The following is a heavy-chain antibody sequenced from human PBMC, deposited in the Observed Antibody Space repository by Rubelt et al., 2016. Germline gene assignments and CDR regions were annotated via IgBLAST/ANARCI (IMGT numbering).Heavy chain of an antibody. CDR1: GYSFTTYS. J-gene: IGHJ4*02. CDR2: INAGNGNT. V-gene: IGHV1-3*01. CDR3: ATGYSSGWYVAY. Sequence: QVQLVQSGAEVKKPGASVKVSCKAAGYSFTTYSIHWVRQAPGQRLEWMGWINAGNGNTKYSQKFEGRVTITRATSASTAYMELSSLRSEDTAIYYCATGYSSGWYVAYWGQGALVTVSS. D-gene: IGHD6-19*01.